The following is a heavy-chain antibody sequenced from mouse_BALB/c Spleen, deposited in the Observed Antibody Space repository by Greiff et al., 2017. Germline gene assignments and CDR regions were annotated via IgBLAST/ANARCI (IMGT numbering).Heavy chain of an antibody. CDR3: AREGITTRYYSMDY. J-gene: IGHJ4*01. CDR1: GDSITSGY. D-gene: IGHD2-4*01. CDR2: ISYSGST. V-gene: IGHV3-8*02. Sequence: EVKLQESGPSLVKPSQTLSLTCSVTGDSITSGYWNWIRKFPGNKLEYMGYISYSGSTYYNPSLKSRISITRDTSKNQYYLQLNSVTTEDTATYYCAREGITTRYYSMDYWGQGTSVTVSS.